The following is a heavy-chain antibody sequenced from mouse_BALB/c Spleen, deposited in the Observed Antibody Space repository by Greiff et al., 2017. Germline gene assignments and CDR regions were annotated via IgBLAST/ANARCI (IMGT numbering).Heavy chain of an antibody. Sequence: EVKLVESGPELEKPGASVKISCKASGYSFTGYNMNWVKQSNGKSLEWIGNIDPYYGGTSYNQKFKGQATLTVDKSSSTAYMQLKSLTSEDSAVYYCATYGNYVMLDYWGQGTSVTVSA. V-gene: IGHV1-39*01. CDR1: GYSFTGYN. CDR2: IDPYYGGT. CDR3: ATYGNYVMLDY. D-gene: IGHD2-1*01. J-gene: IGHJ4*01.